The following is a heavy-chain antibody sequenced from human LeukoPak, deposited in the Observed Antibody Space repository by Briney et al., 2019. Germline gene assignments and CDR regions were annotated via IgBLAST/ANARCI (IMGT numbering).Heavy chain of an antibody. CDR2: IYYSGST. V-gene: IGHV4-39*07. J-gene: IGHJ4*02. Sequence: PSETLSLTCTVSGGSISSSSYYWGWIRQPPGKGLEWIGSIYYSGSTYYNPSLKSRVTISVDTSKNQFSLKLSSVTAADTAVYYCARFNWNEGIDYWGQGTLVTVSS. D-gene: IGHD1-1*01. CDR3: ARFNWNEGIDY. CDR1: GGSISSSSYY.